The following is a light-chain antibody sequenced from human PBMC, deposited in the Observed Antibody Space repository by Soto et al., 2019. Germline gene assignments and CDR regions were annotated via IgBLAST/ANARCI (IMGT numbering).Light chain of an antibody. CDR3: STFAVSPVI. CDR2: EVN. J-gene: IGLJ2*01. V-gene: IGLV2-8*01. CDR1: GIDDYDYNF. Sequence: QSALTQPPSASGSAGHSVTIPCTGTGIDDYDYNFVSWYQHHPGKVPKLIIFEVNKRPSGVPDRFSGSKSGTTASLTVSGLKADDEAEYYCSTFAVSPVIFGGGTQLTVL.